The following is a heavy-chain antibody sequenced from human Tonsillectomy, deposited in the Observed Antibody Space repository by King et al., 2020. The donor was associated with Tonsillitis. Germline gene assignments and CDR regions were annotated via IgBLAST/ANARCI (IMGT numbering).Heavy chain of an antibody. CDR1: GFTFSSYG. V-gene: IGHV3-30*18. CDR3: ANPPYDSSGWWFDY. D-gene: IGHD3-22*01. CDR2: ISYDGSNK. J-gene: IGHJ4*02. Sequence: VQLVESGGGVVQPGRSLRLSCAASGFTFSSYGMHWVRQAPGKGLEWVAVISYDGSNKYYADSVKGRFTISRDNSKNTLYLQMNSLRAEDTAVYYCANPPYDSSGWWFDYWGQGTLVTVSS.